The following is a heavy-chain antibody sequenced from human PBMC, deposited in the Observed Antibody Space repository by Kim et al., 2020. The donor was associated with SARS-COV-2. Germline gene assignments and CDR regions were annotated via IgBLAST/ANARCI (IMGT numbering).Heavy chain of an antibody. CDR3: AANFDF. Sequence: EGGNEYYAGSVKGRFTISRDNSKNTLYLQMNSLRAEDTAVYYCAANFDFWGQGTLVTVSS. J-gene: IGHJ4*02. V-gene: IGHV3-33*01. CDR2: EGGNE. D-gene: IGHD2-8*01.